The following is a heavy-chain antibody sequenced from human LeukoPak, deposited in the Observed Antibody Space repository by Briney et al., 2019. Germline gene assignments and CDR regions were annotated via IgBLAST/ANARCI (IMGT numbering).Heavy chain of an antibody. Sequence: PGGSLRLSCAASGFTFSGSAMHWVRQASGKGLEWVGRIRSKANSYATAYAASVKGRFTISRDDSKNTAYLQMNSLKTEDTAVYYCTRLGYGDSTDYWGQGTLVTVSS. J-gene: IGHJ4*02. V-gene: IGHV3-73*01. D-gene: IGHD4-17*01. CDR3: TRLGYGDSTDY. CDR2: IRSKANSYAT. CDR1: GFTFSGSA.